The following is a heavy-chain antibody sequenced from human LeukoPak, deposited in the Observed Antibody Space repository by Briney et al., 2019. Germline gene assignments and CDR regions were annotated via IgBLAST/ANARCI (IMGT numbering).Heavy chain of an antibody. Sequence: PGGSLRLSCAASGFTFSSYWMSWVRQAPGKGLEWVANIKQDGSEKYYVDSVKGRFTISRDNAKNSLYLQMNSLRAEDTAVYYCARGLLPIAAAGGNFDYWGQGTLVTVSS. D-gene: IGHD6-13*01. CDR2: IKQDGSEK. V-gene: IGHV3-7*01. CDR1: GFTFSSYW. CDR3: ARGLLPIAAAGGNFDY. J-gene: IGHJ4*02.